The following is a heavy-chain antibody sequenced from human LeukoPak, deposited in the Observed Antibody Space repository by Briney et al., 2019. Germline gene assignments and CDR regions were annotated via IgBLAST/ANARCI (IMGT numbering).Heavy chain of an antibody. CDR2: ISYDGSNK. CDR1: GFTFSSYG. J-gene: IGHJ4*02. Sequence: GGSLRLSRAASGFTFSSYGMHWVRQAPGKGLEWVAVISYDGSNKYYADSVKGRFTISRDNSKNTLYLQMNSLRAEDTAVYYCAKDSSRGGYSEYYDSSGYFDYWGQGTLVTVSS. D-gene: IGHD3-22*01. V-gene: IGHV3-30*18. CDR3: AKDSSRGGYSEYYDSSGYFDY.